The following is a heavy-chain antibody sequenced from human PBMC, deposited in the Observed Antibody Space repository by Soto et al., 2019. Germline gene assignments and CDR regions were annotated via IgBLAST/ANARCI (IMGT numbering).Heavy chain of an antibody. CDR2: IYYSGST. CDR3: ARHPPLYSTSWYPPAYYYYGMDV. Sequence: SETLSLICSVSGGSISSSSYFWGWIRQPPGKGLEWIGSIYYSGSTYYNPSLKSRVTISVDTSKNQFSLKLNSVTAADTAVYYCARHPPLYSTSWYPPAYYYYGMDVWGQGTTVTVSS. J-gene: IGHJ6*02. V-gene: IGHV4-39*01. CDR1: GGSISSSSYF. D-gene: IGHD6-13*01.